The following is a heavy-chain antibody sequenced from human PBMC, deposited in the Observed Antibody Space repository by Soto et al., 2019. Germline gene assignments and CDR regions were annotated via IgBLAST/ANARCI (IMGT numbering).Heavy chain of an antibody. D-gene: IGHD3-22*01. V-gene: IGHV1-69*01. CDR3: ARDHRLYYDSSGSHYYYGMDV. Sequence: QVQLVQSGAEVKKPGSSVKISCKASGGTFSSYAISWVRQAPGQGLEWMGGIIPIFGTANYAQKFQGRVTITADESTSTAYMELSSLRSEDTAVYYCARDHRLYYDSSGSHYYYGMDVWGQGTTVTVSS. J-gene: IGHJ6*02. CDR2: IIPIFGTA. CDR1: GGTFSSYA.